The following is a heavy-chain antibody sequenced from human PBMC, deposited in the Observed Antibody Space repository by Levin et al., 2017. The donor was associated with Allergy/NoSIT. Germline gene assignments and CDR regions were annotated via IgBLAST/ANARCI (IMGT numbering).Heavy chain of an antibody. D-gene: IGHD1-26*01. CDR3: ARLSGTFLFDY. J-gene: IGHJ4*02. Sequence: GGSLRLSCKGSAYSFTTYWIGWVRQMPGKGLEWMGIIYPGDSNTRYSPSFQGKVTISADKSISTAYLQWSSLKASDTAMYYCARLSGTFLFDYWGQGTLVTVSS. CDR2: IYPGDSNT. V-gene: IGHV5-51*01. CDR1: AYSFTTYW.